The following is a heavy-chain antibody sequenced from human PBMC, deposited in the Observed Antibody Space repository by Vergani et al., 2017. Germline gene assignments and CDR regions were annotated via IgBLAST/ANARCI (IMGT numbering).Heavy chain of an antibody. CDR1: GFTFSNAW. CDR2: VSGSSATP. Sequence: EVQLVESGGGLVKPRGSLRLSCAASGFTFSNAWMSWVRQAPGKGLEWVSSVSGSSATPYYADSVKGRFIISRDNYKNTLHLQMNSLRADDTAVYYCTKGSRGYKGYFFDYWGQGTLATVSS. V-gene: IGHV3-23*04. CDR3: TKGSRGYKGYFFDY. J-gene: IGHJ4*02. D-gene: IGHD5-12*01.